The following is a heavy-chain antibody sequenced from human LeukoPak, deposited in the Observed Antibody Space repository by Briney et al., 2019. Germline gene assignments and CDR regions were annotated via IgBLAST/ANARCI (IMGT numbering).Heavy chain of an antibody. D-gene: IGHD3-10*01. J-gene: IGHJ6*03. V-gene: IGHV3-30*02. CDR1: GFTFSSYG. CDR3: AKPKGITMVRGVADYYYYMDV. Sequence: PGGSLRLSCAASGFTFSSYGMHWVRQAPGKGLEWVAFIRYDGSNKYYADSVKGRFTISRDNSKNTLYLQMNSLRAEDTAVYYCAKPKGITMVRGVADYYYYMDVWGKGTTVTIS. CDR2: IRYDGSNK.